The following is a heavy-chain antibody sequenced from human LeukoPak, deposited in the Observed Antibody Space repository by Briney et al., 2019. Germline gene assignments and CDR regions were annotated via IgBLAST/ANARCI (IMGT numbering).Heavy chain of an antibody. J-gene: IGHJ6*04. CDR2: IWYDGSNK. V-gene: IGHV3-33*01. Sequence: GRSLRLSCAASGFTFSSYGMHWVRQAPGKGLEWVAVIWYDGSNKYYADSVKGRFTISRDKSKNTLYLQMNSLRAEDTAVYYCAGGYYGMDVWGKGTTVTVSS. CDR1: GFTFSSYG. CDR3: AGGYYGMDV.